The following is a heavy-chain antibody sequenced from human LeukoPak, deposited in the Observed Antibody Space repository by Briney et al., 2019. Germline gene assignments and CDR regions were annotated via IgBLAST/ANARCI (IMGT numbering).Heavy chain of an antibody. CDR3: ARTHFDSLGWFDP. J-gene: IGHJ5*02. CDR2: INYSGST. V-gene: IGHV4-39*07. D-gene: IGHD3-9*01. Sequence: SETLSLTCTVSNGYISNSNFYWGWIRQPPGKGLEWIGNINYSGSTYYNPSVKSRVTLSVDVSKNRFSLNLTSVTAADTALYFCARTHFDSLGWFDPWGQGIQVIVSS. CDR1: NGYISNSNFY.